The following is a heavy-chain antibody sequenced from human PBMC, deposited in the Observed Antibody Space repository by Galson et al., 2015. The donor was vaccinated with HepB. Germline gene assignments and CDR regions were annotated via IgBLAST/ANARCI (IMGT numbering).Heavy chain of an antibody. J-gene: IGHJ6*02. CDR2: IIPVFGTT. Sequence: SVKVSCKASGGTFSSYSISWVRQAPGQGLEWMGGIIPVFGTTNYAQKFQGRVTITADESTNTAYMELSSLRSEDTAVYYCASSLRIQLFRGTARYGMDVWGQGTTVTVSS. V-gene: IGHV1-69*13. CDR3: ASSLRIQLFRGTARYGMDV. CDR1: GGTFSSYS. D-gene: IGHD5-18*01.